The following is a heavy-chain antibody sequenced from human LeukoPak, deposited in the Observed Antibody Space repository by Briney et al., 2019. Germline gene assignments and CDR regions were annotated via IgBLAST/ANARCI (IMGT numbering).Heavy chain of an antibody. CDR1: GFTFSSYA. CDR2: IYYSGST. Sequence: GSLRLSCAASGFTFSSYAMSWVRQAPGKGLEWIGYIYYSGSTNYNPSLKSRVTISVDTSKNQFSLKLSSVTAADTAVYYCARHLRGHCTNGVCYSNWFDPWGQGTLVTVSS. V-gene: IGHV4-59*08. D-gene: IGHD2-8*01. J-gene: IGHJ5*02. CDR3: ARHLRGHCTNGVCYSNWFDP.